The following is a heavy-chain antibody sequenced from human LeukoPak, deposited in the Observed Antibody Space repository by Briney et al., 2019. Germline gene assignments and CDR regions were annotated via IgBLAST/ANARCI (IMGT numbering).Heavy chain of an antibody. J-gene: IGHJ4*02. Sequence: GGSLRLSCAASGFTFSNYAMSWVRQAPGKGLEWVSAISGSGGSTYHADSVKGRFTISRDNSKNTLYLQMYSLRAEDTAVYYCAKEPLGYGSGNHGFPPTFDYWGQGTLVTVSS. CDR3: AKEPLGYGSGNHGFPPTFDY. CDR1: GFTFSNYA. CDR2: ISGSGGST. V-gene: IGHV3-23*01. D-gene: IGHD3-10*01.